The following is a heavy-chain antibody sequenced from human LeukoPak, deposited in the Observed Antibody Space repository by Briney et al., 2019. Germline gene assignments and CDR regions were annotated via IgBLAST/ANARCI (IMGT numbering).Heavy chain of an antibody. CDR3: ARSQSSSLIDY. Sequence: PGRSLRLSCAASGFSLSAYGVHWVRRAPGKGLEWVAVIWYDGTSKDYADSVKGRFTFSRDNSKNTLYLQMNSLTVEDTAVYYCARSQSSSLIDYWGQGTLVTVSS. CDR1: GFSLSAYG. V-gene: IGHV3-33*01. J-gene: IGHJ4*02. CDR2: IWYDGTSK. D-gene: IGHD6-13*01.